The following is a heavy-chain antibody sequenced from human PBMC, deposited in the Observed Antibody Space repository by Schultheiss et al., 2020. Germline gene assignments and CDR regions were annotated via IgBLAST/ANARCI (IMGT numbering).Heavy chain of an antibody. CDR2: ISYDGSNK. V-gene: IGHV3-30*03. J-gene: IGHJ6*02. D-gene: IGHD3-10*01. CDR1: GFTFSSYG. CDR3: ARGTTVRGVIRYYYYYGMDV. Sequence: GGSMRLSCAASGFTFSSYGMHWVRQAPGKGLEWVAVISYDGSNKYYADSVKGRFTISRDNSKNTLYLQMNSLRAEDTAVYYCARGTTVRGVIRYYYYYGMDVWGLGTTLTVAS.